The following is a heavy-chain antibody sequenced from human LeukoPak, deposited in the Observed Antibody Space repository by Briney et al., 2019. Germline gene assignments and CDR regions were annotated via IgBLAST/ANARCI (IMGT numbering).Heavy chain of an antibody. CDR2: IYSGGST. Sequence: PGGSLRLSCAVSGFTVSSNYMSWVRQAPGKGLEWVSVIYSGGSTYYADSVKGRFTISRDNSKNTLYLQMNSLRAEDTAVYYCARTKHYCSSTSCYTGDAFDIWGQGTMVTVSS. CDR3: ARTKHYCSSTSCYTGDAFDI. J-gene: IGHJ3*02. CDR1: GFTVSSNY. V-gene: IGHV3-53*01. D-gene: IGHD2-2*02.